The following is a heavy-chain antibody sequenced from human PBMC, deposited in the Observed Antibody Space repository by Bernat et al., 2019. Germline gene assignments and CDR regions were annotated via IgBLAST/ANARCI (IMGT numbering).Heavy chain of an antibody. CDR1: GGSISSGDYY. D-gene: IGHD2-15*01. CDR3: AREDIVVVVAATPDAFDI. J-gene: IGHJ3*02. V-gene: IGHV4-30-4*01. CDR2: IYYSGST. Sequence: QAQLQESGPGLVKPSQTLSLTCTVSGGSISSGDYYWSWIRQPPGKGLEWIGYIYYSGSTYYNPSLKSRVTISVDTSKNQFSLKLSSVTAADTAVYYCAREDIVVVVAATPDAFDIWGQGTMVTVSS.